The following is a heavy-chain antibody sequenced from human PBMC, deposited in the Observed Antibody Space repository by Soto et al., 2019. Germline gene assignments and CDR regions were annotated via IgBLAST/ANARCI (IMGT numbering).Heavy chain of an antibody. CDR3: ARQRTTVVTQAYFDH. V-gene: IGHV4-39*01. J-gene: IGHJ4*02. D-gene: IGHD2-21*02. Sequence: SETLSLACIVSGESISSSSYYWGWIRQPPGKGLEWIGSIYYSGRTYYNPSFKSRVTISIDTSKNQFSLKLSSVTATDTAVYYCARQRTTVVTQAYFDHWGQGALVTVSS. CDR2: IYYSGRT. CDR1: GESISSSSYY.